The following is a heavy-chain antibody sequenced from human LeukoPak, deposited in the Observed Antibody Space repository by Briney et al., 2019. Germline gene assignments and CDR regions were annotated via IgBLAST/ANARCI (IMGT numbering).Heavy chain of an antibody. CDR1: GFTFSSYA. D-gene: IGHD3-9*01. CDR2: ISGSGGST. Sequence: GGSLRLSCAASGFTFSSYAMSWVRQAPGKGLEWVSAISGSGGSTYYADSVKGRFTISRDNSRNTLYLQMNSLRAEDTAVYYCAKPDILTGYYDYWGQGTLVTVSS. J-gene: IGHJ4*02. CDR3: AKPDILTGYYDY. V-gene: IGHV3-23*01.